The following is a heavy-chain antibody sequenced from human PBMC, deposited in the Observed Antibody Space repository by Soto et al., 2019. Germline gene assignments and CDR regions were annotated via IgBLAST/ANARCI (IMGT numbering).Heavy chain of an antibody. Sequence: EVQLLESGGGLVQPGGSLRLSCADSGFTLLSYGMSWVRQAPGKGLEWVSAIVSSGGGGSTYYADSVRGRFTISRDNSKKTLYLQMNSLRAEDTAVYYCANGDMFLDYWGQGTLVTVSS. V-gene: IGHV3-23*01. J-gene: IGHJ4*02. CDR1: GFTLLSYG. D-gene: IGHD3-10*02. CDR3: ANGDMFLDY. CDR2: SSGGGGST.